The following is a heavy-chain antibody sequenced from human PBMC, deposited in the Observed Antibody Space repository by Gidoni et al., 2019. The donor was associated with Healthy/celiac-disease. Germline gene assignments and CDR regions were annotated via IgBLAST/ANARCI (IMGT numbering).Heavy chain of an antibody. Sequence: QLQLQESGSGLVKPSQTLSLTCAVSGGSISSGGYSWSWIRQPPGKGLEWIGYIYHSGSTYYNPSLKSRVTISGDRSKNQFSLKLSSVTAADTAVYYCARGWDYYDSSGYYYRPYFDYWGQGTLVTVSS. V-gene: IGHV4-30-2*01. CDR1: GGSISSGGYS. CDR3: ARGWDYYDSSGYYYRPYFDY. J-gene: IGHJ4*02. CDR2: IYHSGST. D-gene: IGHD3-22*01.